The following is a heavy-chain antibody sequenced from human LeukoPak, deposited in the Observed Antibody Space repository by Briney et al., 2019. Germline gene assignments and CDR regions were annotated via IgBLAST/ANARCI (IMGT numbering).Heavy chain of an antibody. CDR1: GYTFTSYY. CDR2: INPSGGST. CDR3: ARAQAPRAKIDY. V-gene: IGHV1-46*01. Sequence: ASVKVSCKASGYTFTSYYMHWVRQAPGQGLEWMGIINPSGGSTSYAQKFQGRVTMTRDMSTSTVYMELSSLRFEDTAVYYCARAQAPRAKIDYWGQGTLVTVSS. J-gene: IGHJ4*02.